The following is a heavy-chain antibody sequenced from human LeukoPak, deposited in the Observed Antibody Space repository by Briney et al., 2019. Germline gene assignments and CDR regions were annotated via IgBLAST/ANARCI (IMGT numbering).Heavy chain of an antibody. CDR1: A. V-gene: IGHV3-30*04. J-gene: IGHJ4*02. D-gene: IGHD3-22*01. Sequence: GGSLRLSCAASAMHWVRQAPGKGLEWVAVISYDGSNKYYADSVKGRFTISRDNSKNTLYLQMNSLRAEDTAVYYCARVGLYDSSGYLDYWGRATLVTVSS. CDR2: ISYDGSNK. CDR3: ARVGLYDSSGYLDY.